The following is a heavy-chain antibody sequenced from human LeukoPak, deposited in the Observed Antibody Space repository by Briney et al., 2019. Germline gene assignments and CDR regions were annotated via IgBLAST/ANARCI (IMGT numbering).Heavy chain of an antibody. Sequence: PSETLSLTCAVYGGSFSGYYWSWIRQPAGKGLEWIGRIYTSGSTNYNPSLKSRVTMSVDTSKNQFSLKLSSVTAADTAVYYCARVEWLRGSDAFDIWGQGTMVTVSS. CDR2: IYTSGST. CDR1: GGSFSGYY. J-gene: IGHJ3*02. D-gene: IGHD5-12*01. CDR3: ARVEWLRGSDAFDI. V-gene: IGHV4-59*10.